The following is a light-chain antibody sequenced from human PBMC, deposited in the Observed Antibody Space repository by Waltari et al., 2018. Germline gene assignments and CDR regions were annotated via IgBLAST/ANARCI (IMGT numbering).Light chain of an antibody. CDR1: QSVLYSPNNKNY. CDR2: WAS. CDR3: QQYYSTPLT. J-gene: IGKJ4*01. Sequence: DFVMTQSPDSLAVSLGERATINCQSSQSVLYSPNNKNYLAWYQQKPGQPPKLPIHWASTRESGVTDRFSGSGSGTDFTLTISSLQAEDVAVYYCQQYYSTPLTFGGGTKVEIK. V-gene: IGKV4-1*01.